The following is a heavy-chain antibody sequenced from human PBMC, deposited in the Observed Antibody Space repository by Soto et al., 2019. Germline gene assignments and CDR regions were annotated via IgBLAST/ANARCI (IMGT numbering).Heavy chain of an antibody. V-gene: IGHV4-34*01. CDR1: GGSFSGYS. CDR2: INHSGST. D-gene: IGHD2-8*02. J-gene: IGHJ4*02. CDR3: ARDKITGLFDY. Sequence: QVQLQQWGAGLLKPSETLSLTCAVYGGSFSGYSWTWLRQPPGTGLEWIGEINHSGSTNYNPSLKRRVTISVDTSKNQFSLKLTSVTAADTAVYYCARDKITGLFDYWCQGTMVTVSS.